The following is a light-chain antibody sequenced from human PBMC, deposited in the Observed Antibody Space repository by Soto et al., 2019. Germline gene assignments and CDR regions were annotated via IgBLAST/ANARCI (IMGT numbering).Light chain of an antibody. CDR3: MQSIQNRE. V-gene: IGKV2-28*01. Sequence: DIVMTQSPLSLPITPGAPASISCRSSQSLLHSNGKNYLEWYLQKPGQSPQLLIYQASYRASGVPDRFSGSGSGADFTLRISRVEADDVGVYYCMQSIQNREFGQGTKVDI. CDR1: QSLLHSNGKNY. J-gene: IGKJ1*01. CDR2: QAS.